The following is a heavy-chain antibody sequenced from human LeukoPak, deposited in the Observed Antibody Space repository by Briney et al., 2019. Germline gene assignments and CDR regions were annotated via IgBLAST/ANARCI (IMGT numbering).Heavy chain of an antibody. V-gene: IGHV3-21*01. CDR2: ISSSSSYI. CDR3: ARGYSSSWYDLYYFDY. CDR1: GFTFSSYS. D-gene: IGHD6-13*01. J-gene: IGHJ4*02. Sequence: GGSLRLSCAASGFTFSSYSMNWVRQAPGKGLEWVSSISSSSSYIYYADSVKGRFTISRDNAKNSLYLQMNSLRAEDTAVYYCARGYSSSWYDLYYFDYWGQGTLVTVSS.